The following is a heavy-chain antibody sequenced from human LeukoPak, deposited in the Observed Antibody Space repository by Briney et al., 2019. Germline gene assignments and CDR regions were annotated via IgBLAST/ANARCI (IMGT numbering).Heavy chain of an antibody. Sequence: ASVKVSCRASGYTFSRYGIRWVRQAPGPGVEWMGWISAYNGNTNYAQKLQGRVTMTTDTSTSTAYMELRSLRSDDTAVYYCARDPTTFDYWGQGTLVTVSS. J-gene: IGHJ4*02. CDR2: ISAYNGNT. V-gene: IGHV1-18*01. CDR3: ARDPTTFDY. CDR1: GYTFSRYG. D-gene: IGHD4-11*01.